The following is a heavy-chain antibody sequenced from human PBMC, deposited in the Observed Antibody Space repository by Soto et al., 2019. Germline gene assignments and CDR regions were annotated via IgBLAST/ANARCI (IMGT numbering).Heavy chain of an antibody. V-gene: IGHV1-8*02. J-gene: IGHJ5*02. Sequence: ASVKVSCKASGGTFSSYTISWVRQATGQGLEWMGWMNPNSGNTGYAQKFQGRVTMTRNTSISTAYMELSSLRSEDTAVYYCARGLGPDTAMVTIDPWGQGTLVTVSS. CDR3: ARGLGPDTAMVTIDP. CDR2: MNPNSGNT. D-gene: IGHD5-18*01. CDR1: GGTFSSYT.